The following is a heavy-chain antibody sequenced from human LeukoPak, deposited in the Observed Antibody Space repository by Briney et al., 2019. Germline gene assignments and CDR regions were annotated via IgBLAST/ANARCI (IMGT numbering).Heavy chain of an antibody. D-gene: IGHD3-16*02. CDR1: GYTFTSYG. J-gene: IGHJ5*02. V-gene: IGHV1-18*01. Sequence: ASVKVSCKASGYTFTSYGIGWVRQAPGQGLEWMGWISAYNGNTNYAQKLQGRVTMTTDTSTSTAYMELRSLRSDDTAVYYCASSVLVYDYVWGSYRPNWFDPWGQGTLVTVSS. CDR3: ASSVLVYDYVWGSYRPNWFDP. CDR2: ISAYNGNT.